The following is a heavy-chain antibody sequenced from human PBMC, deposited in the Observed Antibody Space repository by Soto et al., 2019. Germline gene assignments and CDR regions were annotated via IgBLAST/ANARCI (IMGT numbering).Heavy chain of an antibody. V-gene: IGHV5-51*01. Sequence: NFTSYWIAWVRQMPGEGLEWMGIIYPGDSDTRYSPSFQGQVTISADKSISTAYLQWGSLKASDTAMYYCARHMIRGVLTTNFDYWGQGTLVTVSS. CDR2: IYPGDSDT. D-gene: IGHD3-10*01. CDR1: NFTSYW. CDR3: ARHMIRGVLTTNFDY. J-gene: IGHJ4*02.